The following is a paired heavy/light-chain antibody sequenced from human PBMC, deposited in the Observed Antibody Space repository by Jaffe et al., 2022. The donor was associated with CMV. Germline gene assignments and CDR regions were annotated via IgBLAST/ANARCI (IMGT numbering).Heavy chain of an antibody. Sequence: EVQLVESGGGLVKPGGSLRLSCAASGFTFSSYSMNWVRQAPGKGLEWVSSISSSSSYIYYADSVKGRFTISRDNAKNSLYLQMNSLRAEDTAVYYCARKTTVTPGHYYYYYYYMDVWGKGTTVTVSS. D-gene: IGHD4-17*01. CDR1: GFTFSSYS. CDR3: ARKTTVTPGHYYYYYYYMDV. J-gene: IGHJ6*03. V-gene: IGHV3-21*01. CDR2: ISSSSSYI.
Light chain of an antibody. CDR1: SSNIGAGYD. V-gene: IGLV1-40*01. CDR2: GNS. CDR3: QSYDSSLSAPWV. J-gene: IGLJ3*02. Sequence: QSVLTQPPSVSGAPGQRVTISCTGSSSNIGAGYDVHWYQQLPGTAPKLLIYGNSNRPSGVPDRFSGSKSGTSASLAITGLQAEDEADYYCQSYDSSLSAPWVFGGGTKLTVL.